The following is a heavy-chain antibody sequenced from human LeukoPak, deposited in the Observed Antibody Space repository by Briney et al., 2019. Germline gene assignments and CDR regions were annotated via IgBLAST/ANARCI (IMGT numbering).Heavy chain of an antibody. CDR2: IYTSGST. J-gene: IGHJ6*03. CDR1: GGSISSGSYY. V-gene: IGHV4-61*02. D-gene: IGHD2-15*01. CDR3: ARGIVVVAQLGFYFYYMDV. Sequence: SETLSLTCTVSGGSISSGSYYWSWIRQPAGKGLEWIGRIYTSGSTNYNPSLKSRVTISVDTSKNRFSLKLSSVTAADTAVYYCARGIVVVAQLGFYFYYMDVWGKGTTVTISS.